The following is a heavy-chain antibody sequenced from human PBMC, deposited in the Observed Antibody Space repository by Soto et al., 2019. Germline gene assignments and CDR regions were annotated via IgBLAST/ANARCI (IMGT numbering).Heavy chain of an antibody. CDR3: ARDHAVGATDAFDI. CDR1: GYTFSSYA. D-gene: IGHD1-26*01. Sequence: QVQLVESGGGVVQPGRSLRLSCAASGYTFSSYAMHWVRQAPGKGLEWVAVISYDGSNKYYADSVKGRFTISRDNSKNTLYLQMNSLRAEDTAVYYCARDHAVGATDAFDIWGQGTMVTVSS. CDR2: ISYDGSNK. V-gene: IGHV3-30-3*01. J-gene: IGHJ3*02.